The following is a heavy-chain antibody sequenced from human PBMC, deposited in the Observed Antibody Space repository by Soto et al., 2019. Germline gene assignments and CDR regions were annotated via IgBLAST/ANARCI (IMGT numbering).Heavy chain of an antibody. CDR3: TQTLGSAVAGPGRFDL. CDR2: IIPIFGTA. V-gene: IGHV1-69*12. J-gene: IGHJ2*01. Sequence: QVQLVQSGAAVKKPGSSVKVSCKASGGTFSTYAISWVRQAPGQGLEWMGGIIPIFGTANYAQKFQGRVTITADESTSTDYMELSSLRSEDTAVYYCTQTLGSAVAGPGRFDLWGRGTLVTVSS. CDR1: GGTFSTYA. D-gene: IGHD6-19*01.